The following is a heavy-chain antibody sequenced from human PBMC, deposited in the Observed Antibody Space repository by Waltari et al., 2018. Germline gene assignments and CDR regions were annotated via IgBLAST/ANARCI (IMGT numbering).Heavy chain of an antibody. V-gene: IGHV3-74*01. Sequence: EVQLVESGGGLVQPGGSLRLSCAASGFTFSSYWLHWVRHAPGKGLGWVSRINSDGSSRSYADSVKGRFTISRDNAKNTLYLQMNSLRAEDTAGYYCARRGTAMGDYWGQGTLVTVSS. J-gene: IGHJ4*02. CDR3: ARRGTAMGDY. CDR1: GFTFSSYW. CDR2: INSDGSSR. D-gene: IGHD5-18*01.